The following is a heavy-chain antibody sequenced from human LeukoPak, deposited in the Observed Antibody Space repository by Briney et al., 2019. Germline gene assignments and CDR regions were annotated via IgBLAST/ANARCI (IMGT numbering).Heavy chain of an antibody. CDR1: GFTFSSYS. V-gene: IGHV3-21*01. Sequence: GGSLRLSCAASGFTFSSYSMNWVRQAPGKGLEWVSSISSSSSYIYYADSVKGRFTISRDNAKNSLYLQMNSLRAEDTAVYYCARFGSGSYYAIDYWGQGTLVTVSS. J-gene: IGHJ4*02. CDR3: ARFGSGSYYAIDY. CDR2: ISSSSSYI. D-gene: IGHD3-10*01.